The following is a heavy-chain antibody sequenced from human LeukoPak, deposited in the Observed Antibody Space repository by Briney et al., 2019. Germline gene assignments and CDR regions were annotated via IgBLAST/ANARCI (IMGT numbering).Heavy chain of an antibody. CDR2: ISGSGGST. Sequence: GGSLRLSCAASGFTFSSYAMSWVRQAPGKGLEWVSAISGSGGSTYYADSVKGRFTISRDNSKNTLYLQMNSQRAEDTAVYYCAKRIVGATNFMDYWGQGTLVTVSS. CDR1: GFTFSSYA. CDR3: AKRIVGATNFMDY. D-gene: IGHD1-26*01. J-gene: IGHJ4*02. V-gene: IGHV3-23*01.